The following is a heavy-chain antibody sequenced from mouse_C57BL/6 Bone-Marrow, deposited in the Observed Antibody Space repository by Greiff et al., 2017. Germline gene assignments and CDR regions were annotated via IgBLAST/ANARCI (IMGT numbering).Heavy chain of an antibody. D-gene: IGHD2-2*01. Sequence: QVPLKVSGPGILQSSQTLSLTCSFSGFSLSTSGMGLSWIRQPSGKGLEWLAHIYWDDDKHYNPSLKSRRTISKDTSRNQVFLKITSVDTADTATYCCARVYGYDVSWFAYWGQGTLVTVSA. V-gene: IGHV8-12*01. CDR2: IYWDDDK. CDR1: GFSLSTSGMG. CDR3: ARVYGYDVSWFAY. J-gene: IGHJ3*01.